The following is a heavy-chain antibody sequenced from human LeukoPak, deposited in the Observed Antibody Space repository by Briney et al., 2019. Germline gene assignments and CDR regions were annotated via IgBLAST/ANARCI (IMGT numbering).Heavy chain of an antibody. J-gene: IGHJ4*02. CDR1: GFTFSSYW. CDR3: ARDRPRGYSYGTVVDY. CDR2: IKQDGSER. Sequence: GGSLRLSCAASGFTFSSYWMSWVRQAPGKGLEWVANIKQDGSERYYVDSVKGRFTISRDNAKNSLYLQMNSLRAEDTAVYYCARDRPRGYSYGTVVDYWGQGTLVTVSS. V-gene: IGHV3-7*01. D-gene: IGHD5-18*01.